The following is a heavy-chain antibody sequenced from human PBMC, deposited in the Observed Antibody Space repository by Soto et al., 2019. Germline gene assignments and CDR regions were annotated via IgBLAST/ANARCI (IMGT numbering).Heavy chain of an antibody. CDR1: GYTFTSYA. Sequence: QVQLVQSGAEVKKPGASVKVSCKASGYTFTSYALHWVRQAPGQRLEWMGWSNAGYGNTKYSQKFQGRVTITRDTSANTAYMEISSLTSEDTAVYYCARVDTATTEALDYWGQGTLVTVSS. CDR3: ARVDTATTEALDY. V-gene: IGHV1-3*01. CDR2: SNAGYGNT. D-gene: IGHD4-17*01. J-gene: IGHJ4*02.